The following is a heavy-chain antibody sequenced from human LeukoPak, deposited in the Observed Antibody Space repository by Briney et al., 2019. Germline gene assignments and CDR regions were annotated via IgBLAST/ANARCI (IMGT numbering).Heavy chain of an antibody. CDR1: GFTFIRYG. J-gene: IGHJ4*02. V-gene: IGHV3-33*01. CDR2: IWYDGSIR. D-gene: IGHD1-14*01. Sequence: GGCLRLSCAASGFTFIRYGMHWVRQVPGKWREWVAVIWYDGSIRYYADSVKGRFTISRDSSKDTLYLQMNSLRVGDTAVYYCARDPLSGPPDSPDYWGQGTLVTVSS. CDR3: ARDPLSGPPDSPDY.